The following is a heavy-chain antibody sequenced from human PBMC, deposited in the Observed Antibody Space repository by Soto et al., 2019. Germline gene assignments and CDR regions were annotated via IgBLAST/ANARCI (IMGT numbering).Heavy chain of an antibody. CDR2: INDSGSI. D-gene: IGHD2-8*01. CDR1: GGSFSGYF. CDR3: ARQHMVSYYFDS. V-gene: IGHV4-34*01. Sequence: QVQLQQWGAGLLKPSETLSLSCAVYGGSFSGYFWSWIRQPPGKGLEWIGEINDSGSIIYNPSLKSRVTILVDTSKNQFSLNLSSVTAADTALYYCARQHMVSYYFDSWGQGTLVTVSS. J-gene: IGHJ4*02.